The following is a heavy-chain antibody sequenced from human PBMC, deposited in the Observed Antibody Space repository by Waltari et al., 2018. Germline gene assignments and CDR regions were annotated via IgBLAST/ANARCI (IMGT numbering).Heavy chain of an antibody. Sequence: QVQLVQSGAEVKKPGSSVKVSCKASGGTFSSYAISWVRQAPGQGLEWMGGIIPIFGTANYAQKFQGRVTITADESTGTVYMELSSLRSDDTAVYYCAGGDGGYYYYKMDVWGQGTTVTVSS. D-gene: IGHD3-10*01. J-gene: IGHJ6*03. CDR2: IIPIFGTA. CDR1: GGTFSSYA. V-gene: IGHV1-69*12. CDR3: AGGDGGYYYYKMDV.